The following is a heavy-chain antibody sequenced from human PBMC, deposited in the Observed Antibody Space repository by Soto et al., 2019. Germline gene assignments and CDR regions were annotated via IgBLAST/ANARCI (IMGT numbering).Heavy chain of an antibody. J-gene: IGHJ4*02. Sequence: ASVKVSCKASGYSFTSYSIHWVRQAPGQGLEWMGIISPREESTNYAQKFQGRVTMTSDTSTSTVFMDLSSLRSEDTAVYYCAVGFCGSRCYYLAYWGQGAPVTVSS. D-gene: IGHD2-15*01. V-gene: IGHV1-46*01. CDR1: GYSFTSYS. CDR2: ISPREEST. CDR3: AVGFCGSRCYYLAY.